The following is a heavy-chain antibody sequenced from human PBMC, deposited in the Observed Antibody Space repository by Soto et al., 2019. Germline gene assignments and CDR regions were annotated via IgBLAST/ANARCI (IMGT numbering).Heavy chain of an antibody. Sequence: GGSLRLSCAASGFTVSSNYMSWVRQAPGKGREWVSVIYSAGSTYYADSVKGRFTISRDNSKNTLYLQMNSLRVEYTGVYYCARQYATALGYWGQGTLVTVSS. J-gene: IGHJ4*02. D-gene: IGHD1-26*01. V-gene: IGHV3-53*01. CDR1: GFTVSSNY. CDR2: IYSAGST. CDR3: ARQYATALGY.